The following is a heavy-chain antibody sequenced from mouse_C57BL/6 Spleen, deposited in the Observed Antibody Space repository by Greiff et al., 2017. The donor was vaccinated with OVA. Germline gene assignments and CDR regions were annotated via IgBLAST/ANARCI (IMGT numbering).Heavy chain of an antibody. D-gene: IGHD1-1*01. CDR3: ARVYYYGSTSYYYAMDY. CDR1: GYTFTDYY. Sequence: QVQLKESGAELVRPGASVKLSCKASGYTFTDYYINWVKQRPGQGLEWIARIYPGSGNTYYNEKFKGKATLTAEKSSSTAYMQLSSLTSEDSAVYFCARVYYYGSTSYYYAMDYWGQGTSVTVSS. CDR2: IYPGSGNT. V-gene: IGHV1-76*01. J-gene: IGHJ4*01.